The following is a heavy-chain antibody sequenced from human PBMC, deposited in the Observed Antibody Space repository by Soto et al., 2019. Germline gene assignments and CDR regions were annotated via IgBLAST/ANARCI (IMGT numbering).Heavy chain of an antibody. CDR1: GYSISSGYY. CDR3: ARAGYDILTGYYNWFDP. CDR2: IYHSGST. J-gene: IGHJ5*02. Sequence: SETLSLTCAVSGYSISSGYYWGWIRQPPGKGLEWIGYIYHSGSTYYNPSLKSRVTISVDRSKNQFSLKLSSVTAADTAVYYCARAGYDILTGYYNWFDPWGQGTLVTVSS. V-gene: IGHV4-38-2*01. D-gene: IGHD3-9*01.